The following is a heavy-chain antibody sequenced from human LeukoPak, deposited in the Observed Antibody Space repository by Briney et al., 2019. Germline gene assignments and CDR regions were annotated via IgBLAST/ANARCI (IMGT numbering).Heavy chain of an antibody. V-gene: IGHV3-23*01. D-gene: IGHD3-10*01. Sequence: GGSLRLSCEASGFTFGNFGMTWVRQAPGKGLQWVLGITGSSTWTYYAASVKGRFTVSRDNSQNTLHLQMNSLRADDTAVYYCARELVSSGTGYFDLWGRGTLVTVSS. CDR3: ARELVSSGTGYFDL. CDR2: ITGSSTWT. J-gene: IGHJ2*01. CDR1: GFTFGNFG.